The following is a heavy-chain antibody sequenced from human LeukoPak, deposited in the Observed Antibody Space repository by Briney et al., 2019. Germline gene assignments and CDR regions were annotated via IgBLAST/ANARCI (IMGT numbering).Heavy chain of an antibody. CDR2: ITGDAGAK. Sequence: GGSLRLSCTAPGFTFDRFSMHWVRQAPGKGLQWVALITGDAGAKYYADSVRGRFTISRDNSKSSLYLQLNRVTTEDTAFYFCARGSYDSSGPNWFDPWGQGTLVTVS. D-gene: IGHD3-22*01. CDR3: ARGSYDSSGPNWFDP. J-gene: IGHJ5*02. V-gene: IGHV3-43*02. CDR1: GFTFDRFS.